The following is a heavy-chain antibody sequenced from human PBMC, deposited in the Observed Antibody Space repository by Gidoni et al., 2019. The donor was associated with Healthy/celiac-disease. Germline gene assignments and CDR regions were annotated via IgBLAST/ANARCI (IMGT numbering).Heavy chain of an antibody. V-gene: IGHV3-30*03. CDR1: GFTFSSYG. CDR3: ARRCGMYNWFDP. J-gene: IGHJ5*02. Sequence: QVQLVESGGGVVQPGRSLRLSCAASGFTFSSYGMHWVRQAPGKGLEWVAVISYDGSNKYYADSVKGRFTISRDNSKNTLYLQMNSLRAEDTAVYYCARRCGMYNWFDPWGQGTLVTVSS. CDR2: ISYDGSNK.